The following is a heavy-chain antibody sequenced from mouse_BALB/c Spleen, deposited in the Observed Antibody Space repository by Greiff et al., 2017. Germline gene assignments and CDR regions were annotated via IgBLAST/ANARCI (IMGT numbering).Heavy chain of an antibody. Sequence: EVQLMESGGGLVQPGGSRKLSCAASGFTFSSFGMHWVRQTPEKGLEWVAYISSGSSTIYYADTVKGRFTISRDNPKNTLFLQRTSLRSEDTAMYYCASGPLTYFDYWGQGTTLTVSS. V-gene: IGHV5-17*02. CDR3: ASGPLTYFDY. CDR2: ISSGSSTI. D-gene: IGHD4-1*01. J-gene: IGHJ2*01. CDR1: GFTFSSFG.